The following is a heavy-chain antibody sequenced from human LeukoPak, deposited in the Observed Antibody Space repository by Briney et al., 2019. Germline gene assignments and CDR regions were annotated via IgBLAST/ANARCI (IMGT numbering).Heavy chain of an antibody. D-gene: IGHD2-15*01. CDR2: MNPSAGST. CDR3: ASLYCSGGSCYSAWFDP. V-gene: IGHV1-46*01. CDR1: GDTFSSYY. Sequence: ASVKVSCKASGDTFSSYYVHWVRQAPGQGLEWMGVMNPSAGSTNYAQKFQGRVTITADKSTSTAYMELSSLRSEDTAVYYCASLYCSGGSCYSAWFDPWGQGTLVTVSS. J-gene: IGHJ5*02.